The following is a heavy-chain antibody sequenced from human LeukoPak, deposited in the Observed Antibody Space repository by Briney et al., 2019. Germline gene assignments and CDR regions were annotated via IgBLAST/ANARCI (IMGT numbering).Heavy chain of an antibody. CDR1: GFTFDDYG. D-gene: IGHD2-15*01. V-gene: IGHV3-20*04. Sequence: GGSLRLSCAASGFTFDDYGMSWVRQAPGKGLEWVSGINWNGGSTGYADSVKGRFTISRDNAKNSLYLQMNSLRAEDTALYYCARDQCSGGSCYFDYWGQGILVTVSS. J-gene: IGHJ4*02. CDR2: INWNGGST. CDR3: ARDQCSGGSCYFDY.